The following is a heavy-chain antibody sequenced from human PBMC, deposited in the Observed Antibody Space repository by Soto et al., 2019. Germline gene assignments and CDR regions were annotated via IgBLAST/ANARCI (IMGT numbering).Heavy chain of an antibody. V-gene: IGHV1-2*02. J-gene: IGHJ4*02. CDR3: VRQLAYCGGDCFTEPIEY. CDR2: VNPRSGDT. D-gene: IGHD2-21*02. CDR1: GYTFINYY. Sequence: QAQLVQSGAEVKKPGASVKVSCKTSGYTFINYYIHWVRQAPGQGLEWMGWVNPRSGDTNYAQKFQGRVTMTRDTSISTAYMELSSLRSDDTAVFYCVRQLAYCGGDCFTEPIEYWGQGTLVTVSS.